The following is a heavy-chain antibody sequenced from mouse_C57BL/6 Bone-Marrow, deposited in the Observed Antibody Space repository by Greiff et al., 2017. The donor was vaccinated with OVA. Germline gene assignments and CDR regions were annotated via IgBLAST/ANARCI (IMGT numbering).Heavy chain of an antibody. Sequence: QVQLQQPGAELVKPGASVKLSCKASGYTFTSYWMHWVKQRPGRGLGGIGRIDPNSGGTKYNEKFKSKATLTVDKPSSTAYMQLSSLTSEDSAVYYCAPDSSGYFDYWGQGTTLTVSS. D-gene: IGHD3-2*02. J-gene: IGHJ2*01. CDR2: IDPNSGGT. V-gene: IGHV1-72*01. CDR1: GYTFTSYW. CDR3: APDSSGYFDY.